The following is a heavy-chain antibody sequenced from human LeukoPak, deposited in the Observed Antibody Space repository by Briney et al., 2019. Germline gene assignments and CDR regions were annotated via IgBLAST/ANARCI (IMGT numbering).Heavy chain of an antibody. D-gene: IGHD3-3*01. V-gene: IGHV3-74*01. J-gene: IGHJ3*02. CDR2: INTDGSNI. CDR3: ARDRGNDFWSDAFDI. CDR1: GFVFSDYY. Sequence: PGGSLRLSCVGSGFVFSDYYMHWVRQAPEKGLIWVSRINTDGSNIDYADSVKGRFTISRDNAKNSLYLQMNSLRAEDTAVYYCARDRGNDFWSDAFDIWGQGTMVTVSS.